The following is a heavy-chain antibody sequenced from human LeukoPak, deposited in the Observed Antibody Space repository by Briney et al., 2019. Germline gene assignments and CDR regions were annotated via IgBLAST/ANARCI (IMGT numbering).Heavy chain of an antibody. CDR2: INPETGGT. Sequence: ASVKVSCKASGYTFTVNHMYWVRQAPGQGLELMGWINPETGGTNYAQKFQGGVTMTGDTSISTAYMELSSLKSDDTAVYYCARELGINAFDIWGQGTMVTVSS. V-gene: IGHV1-2*02. CDR3: ARELGINAFDI. D-gene: IGHD7-27*01. J-gene: IGHJ3*02. CDR1: GYTFTVNH.